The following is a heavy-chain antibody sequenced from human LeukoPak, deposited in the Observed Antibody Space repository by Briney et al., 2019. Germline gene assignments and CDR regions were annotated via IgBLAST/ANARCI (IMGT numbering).Heavy chain of an antibody. CDR1: GYTFTGYY. CDR3: ARGRHYRTIHRLGELSLRV. CDR2: INPNSGGT. D-gene: IGHD3-16*02. Sequence: GASVKVSCKASGYTFTGYYMHWVRQAPGQGLEWMGWINPNSGGTNYAQKFQGRVTMTRDTSISTAYMELSRLRSDDTAVYYCARGRHYRTIHRLGELSLRVWGQGTLVTVSS. V-gene: IGHV1-2*02. J-gene: IGHJ4*02.